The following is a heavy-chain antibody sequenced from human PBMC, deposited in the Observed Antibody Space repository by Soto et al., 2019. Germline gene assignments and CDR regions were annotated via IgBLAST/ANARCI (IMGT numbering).Heavy chain of an antibody. CDR3: AKATHGSFAVPARDYYYYYGMDV. CDR2: ISGSGGHT. D-gene: IGHD2-21*02. J-gene: IGHJ6*02. CDR1: GFTFSNYA. V-gene: IGHV3-23*01. Sequence: EVQLLESGGGLVQPGGSLRLSCAASGFTFSNYAMNWVRKAPGTGMEWVSAISGSGGHTYYADSVKGRFTTSRDNSKNTVDLQMNSLGGEDTAVYYCAKATHGSFAVPARDYYYYYGMDVWGQGTTVTVSS.